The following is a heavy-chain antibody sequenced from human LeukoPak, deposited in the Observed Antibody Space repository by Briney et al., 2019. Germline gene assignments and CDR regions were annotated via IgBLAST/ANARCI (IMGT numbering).Heavy chain of an antibody. Sequence: GRSLRLSCAASGFTFTAYLIHWVRQAPGKGLDWVAVMSSDGNAMFYADSVKGRFTISRDNSKNTLYLQMNSLRAEDTAVYYCVRESEYYFDHSASFDYWGQGTLVTVSS. CDR2: MSSDGNAM. CDR1: GFTFTAYL. CDR3: VRESEYYFDHSASFDY. D-gene: IGHD3-22*01. J-gene: IGHJ4*02. V-gene: IGHV3-30-3*01.